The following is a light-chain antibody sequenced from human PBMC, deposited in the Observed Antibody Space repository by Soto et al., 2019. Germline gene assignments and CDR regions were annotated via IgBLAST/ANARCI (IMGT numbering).Light chain of an antibody. Sequence: HSVLTQPHSASGTPGPRVTLSFSGSRSSIGSNTVNWYQHLPGMAPKLLIYSNNHRPSGVPDRFSASKAGASASLAISGLQSVYEGEYYCEACDAILGGFYVVGSGTKLTVL. CDR1: RSSIGSNT. J-gene: IGLJ1*01. V-gene: IGLV1-44*01. CDR2: SNN. CDR3: EACDAILGGFYV.